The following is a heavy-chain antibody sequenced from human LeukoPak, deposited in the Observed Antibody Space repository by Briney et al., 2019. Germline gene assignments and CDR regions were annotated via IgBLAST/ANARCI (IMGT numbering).Heavy chain of an antibody. CDR1: GGTFSSYA. J-gene: IGHJ6*03. D-gene: IGHD4-23*01. V-gene: IGHV1-69*05. Sequence: GSSVKVSCKASGGTFSSYAISWVRQAPGQGLEWMGGIIPIFGTANYAQQFQGRVTITTDESTSTAYMELSSLRSEDTAVYYCARVRRIYGGNSPLYYYYMDVWGKGTTVTVSS. CDR3: ARVRRIYGGNSPLYYYYMDV. CDR2: IIPIFGTA.